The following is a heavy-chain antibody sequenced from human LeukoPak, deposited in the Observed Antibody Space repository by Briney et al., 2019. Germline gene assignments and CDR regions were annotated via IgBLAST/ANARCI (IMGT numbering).Heavy chain of an antibody. D-gene: IGHD5/OR15-5a*01. CDR1: GFTFSNFW. J-gene: IGHJ6*02. Sequence: QSGGSLRLSCTASGFTFSNFWMGWVRQAPGKGLEWVANIKQDETEKFYLGSVKGRFTISRDNAKNSLYLQMNSLRAEDTAVYYCAKDLSTVYMDYYYGMDVWGQGTTVTVSS. CDR2: IKQDETEK. V-gene: IGHV3-7*01. CDR3: AKDLSTVYMDYYYGMDV.